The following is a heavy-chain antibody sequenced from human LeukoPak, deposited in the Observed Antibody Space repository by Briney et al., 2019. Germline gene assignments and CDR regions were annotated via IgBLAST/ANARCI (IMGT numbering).Heavy chain of an antibody. J-gene: IGHJ3*02. D-gene: IGHD6-19*01. CDR2: IYHSGST. CDR1: GGSISSSNW. V-gene: IGHV4-4*02. CDR3: ARDTGGWYEKAFDI. Sequence: SETLSLTCAVSGGSISSSNWWSWVRQPPGKGLEWIGEIYHSGSTNYNPSLKSRVTISVDKSKNQFSLKLSSVTAADTAVYYCARDTGGWYEKAFDIWGQGTMVTVSS.